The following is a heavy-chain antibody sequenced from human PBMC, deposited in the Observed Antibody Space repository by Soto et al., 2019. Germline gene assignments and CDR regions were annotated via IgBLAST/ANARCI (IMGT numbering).Heavy chain of an antibody. CDR1: GGSFSGFY. D-gene: IGHD3-10*02. Sequence: QVQLQQWGAGLLEPSETLSLTCGISGGSFSGFYWSWIRQSPGKGLEWIGEINHSGTTHYNPSLERRFNIWLDTSKAQFSLNVNSVTAADTAIYYCASHVLHYNWMDTWGQGPLVSVSS. CDR2: INHSGTT. J-gene: IGHJ5*02. CDR3: ASHVLHYNWMDT. V-gene: IGHV4-34*01.